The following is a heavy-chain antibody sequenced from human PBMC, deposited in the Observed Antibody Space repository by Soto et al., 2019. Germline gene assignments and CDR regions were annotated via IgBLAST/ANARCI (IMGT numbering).Heavy chain of an antibody. CDR1: GFTFSSYA. D-gene: IGHD1-26*01. CDR2: ISGGGSST. Sequence: EVQLLESGGDLVQPGGSLRLSCAASGFTFSSYAMTWVRQAPGKGLEWVSAISGGGSSTYYADSVKGRFTISRDNSKNTLFLQMNSLRAEDTAVYYCAKDSPYGASYKEDAFDIWGQGTLVTVSS. J-gene: IGHJ3*02. V-gene: IGHV3-23*01. CDR3: AKDSPYGASYKEDAFDI.